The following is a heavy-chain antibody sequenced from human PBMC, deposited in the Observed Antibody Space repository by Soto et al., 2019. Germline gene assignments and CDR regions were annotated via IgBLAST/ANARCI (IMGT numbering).Heavy chain of an antibody. D-gene: IGHD5-18*01. CDR3: AKSAGYSYGNYFDY. V-gene: IGHV3-23*01. Sequence: EVQLLESGGGLVQPGESLRLSCAASGFTFSSYATSWVRQAPGKGLEWVSGISGSGSSTYCADSVKGRFTISRDNSMNTLYLQMDSLRAEDTAIFYCAKSAGYSYGNYFDYWGQGTLVTVSS. CDR2: ISGSGSST. CDR1: GFTFSSYA. J-gene: IGHJ4*02.